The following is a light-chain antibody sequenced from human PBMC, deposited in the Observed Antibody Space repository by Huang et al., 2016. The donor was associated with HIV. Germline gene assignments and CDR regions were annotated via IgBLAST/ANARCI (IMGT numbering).Light chain of an antibody. J-gene: IGKJ1*01. Sequence: EIMLTQSPGTLSLSPGEKTTLSCRASQSVSSNYLPWYQQKPGQAPRRLIDGASSRATGIPEGFSGSGSGTELTLTISRLEPENFAVYVGQQYVTSPWTFGQGTKVEIK. CDR3: QQYVTSPWT. CDR1: QSVSSNY. CDR2: GAS. V-gene: IGKV3-20*01.